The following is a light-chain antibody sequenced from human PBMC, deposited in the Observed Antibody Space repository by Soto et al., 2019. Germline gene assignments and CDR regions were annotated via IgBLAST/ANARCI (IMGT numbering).Light chain of an antibody. CDR2: GAS. CDR1: QSVSSN. Sequence: EIVMTQSPATLSVSPGERATLSCRASQSVSSNLAWYQQKPGQAPRLLIYGASTRDTGIPARFSGSGSGTEFTLTLSSLQSEDFAVYYCQQYNNWPPQFTFDPGTKVDIK. J-gene: IGKJ3*01. CDR3: QQYNNWPPQFT. V-gene: IGKV3D-15*01.